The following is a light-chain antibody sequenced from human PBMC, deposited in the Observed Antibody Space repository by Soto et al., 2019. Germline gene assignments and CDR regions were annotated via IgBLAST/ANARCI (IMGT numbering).Light chain of an antibody. CDR1: QRVAGNY. Sequence: EIVLTQSPSTLSLSPGERATLSCRASQRVAGNYLAWYRQKPGQAPSLLISGSSTRATGLPDRFSGSGSGTDFTLTISRLEPEDFAVYYCQQYGSSPPWTFGQGTKVEI. V-gene: IGKV3-20*01. J-gene: IGKJ1*01. CDR3: QQYGSSPPWT. CDR2: GSS.